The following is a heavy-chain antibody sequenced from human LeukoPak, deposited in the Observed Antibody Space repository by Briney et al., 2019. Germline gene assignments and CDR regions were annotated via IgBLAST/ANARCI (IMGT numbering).Heavy chain of an antibody. Sequence: ASVKVSCKASGYTFISYEIHWVRQATGQGLEWMGWINPNSGNTRYVQKFQGRVTFTRDTSRGTAYMELSSLRSEDTAIYYCARGASRSFDYWGQGTLLTVSP. CDR3: ARGASRSFDY. CDR1: GYTFISYE. CDR2: INPNSGNT. D-gene: IGHD6-6*01. V-gene: IGHV1-8*03. J-gene: IGHJ4*02.